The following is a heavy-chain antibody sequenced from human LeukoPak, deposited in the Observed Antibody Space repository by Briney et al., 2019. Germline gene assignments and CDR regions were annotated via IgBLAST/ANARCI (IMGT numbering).Heavy chain of an antibody. V-gene: IGHV4-30-2*05. CDR2: IYYSGST. CDR1: GGSISSGGYS. J-gene: IGHJ4*02. Sequence: SQTLSLTCAVSGGSISSGGYSWSWIRQPPGKGLEWIGYIYYSGSTYYNPSLKSRVTISVDTSKNQFPLKLSSVTAADTAVYYCARVRDDYSNFHWGQGTLVTVSS. D-gene: IGHD4-11*01. CDR3: ARVRDDYSNFH.